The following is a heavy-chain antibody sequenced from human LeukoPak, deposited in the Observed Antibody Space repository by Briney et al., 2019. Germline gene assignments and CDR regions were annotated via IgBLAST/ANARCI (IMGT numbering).Heavy chain of an antibody. V-gene: IGHV3-23*01. J-gene: IGHJ6*02. D-gene: IGHD3-10*01. CDR1: GFTFSSYA. CDR2: ISGSGGST. Sequence: GGSLRLSCAASGFTFSSYAMSWVRQAPGKGLEWVSAISGSGGSTYYADSVKGRFTISRDNSKNTLYLQMNSLRAEDTAVYYCAKEPAGWFGELLFPPFVGLDMDVWGQGTTVTVSS. CDR3: AKEPAGWFGELLFPPFVGLDMDV.